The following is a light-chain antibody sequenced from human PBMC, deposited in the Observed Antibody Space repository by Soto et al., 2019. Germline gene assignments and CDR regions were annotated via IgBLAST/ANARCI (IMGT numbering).Light chain of an antibody. CDR2: AAS. V-gene: IGKV1-39*01. CDR3: QQTYSTPRT. J-gene: IGKJ1*01. Sequence: DIQMTQSPSSLSASVGDRVTVTCRASQSISSHLNWYHQKPGKAPKLLIYAASSLQSGVPSRFSGSGSGTDFTLTISSLQPEDFGSYYCQQTYSTPRTFGQGTKVDIK. CDR1: QSISSH.